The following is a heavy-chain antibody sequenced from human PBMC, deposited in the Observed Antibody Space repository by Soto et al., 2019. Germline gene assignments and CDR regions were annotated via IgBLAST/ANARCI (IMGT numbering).Heavy chain of an antibody. J-gene: IGHJ4*02. CDR3: ASQDYYDSSGYQYYFGY. V-gene: IGHV1-69*01. Sequence: QGQRVQSGAEVKKPGSSVKVSCKASGGTFSSYAISWVRQAPGQGLEWMGGIIPIFGTANYAQKFQGRVTITADEGTSTGYMERSSLRSEDTAVYYCASQDYYDSSGYQYYFGYWGQESLVTVSS. CDR1: GGTFSSYA. CDR2: IIPIFGTA. D-gene: IGHD3-22*01.